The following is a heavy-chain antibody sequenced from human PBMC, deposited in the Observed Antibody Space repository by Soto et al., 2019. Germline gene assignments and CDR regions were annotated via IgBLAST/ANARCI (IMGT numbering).Heavy chain of an antibody. D-gene: IGHD3-16*01. CDR2: INQDGSEK. Sequence: XGSLRLSCAAAGFTFNRNWMTWVRQAPGKGLDWVANINQDGSEKYYVDSVKGRFTISRDNTKSSLYLQMNSLRAEDTAVYHCARDRDVWGSHFFDNWGQGILVTVSS. CDR3: ARDRDVWGSHFFDN. J-gene: IGHJ4*02. V-gene: IGHV3-7*01. CDR1: GFTFNRNW.